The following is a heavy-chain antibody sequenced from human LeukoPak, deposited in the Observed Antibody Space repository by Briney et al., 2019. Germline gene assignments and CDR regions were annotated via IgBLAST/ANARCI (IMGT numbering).Heavy chain of an antibody. CDR3: ARVHTAGGYSGTDY. Sequence: GGSLRLSCAASGFIFDNYGMTWVRQAPGKGLEWVSGTNWNGGSTGYADSVKGRSIISRDNAKNCLYLQMNSLRAEDTALYHCARVHTAGGYSGTDYWGQGTLVTVSS. CDR2: TNWNGGST. D-gene: IGHD1-26*01. CDR1: GFIFDNYG. V-gene: IGHV3-20*01. J-gene: IGHJ4*02.